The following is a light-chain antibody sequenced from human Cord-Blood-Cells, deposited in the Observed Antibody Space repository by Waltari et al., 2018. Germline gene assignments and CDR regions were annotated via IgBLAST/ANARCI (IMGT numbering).Light chain of an antibody. V-gene: IGKV1-39*01. Sequence: DSQMTQRLSSLSASVGDRVTIACRASQSISSYLNWYQQKPGKAPKLLIYAASSLQSGVPSRFSGSGSGTDFTLTISSLQPEDFATYYCQQSYSTPYSFGQGTKLEIK. CDR1: QSISSY. CDR2: AAS. CDR3: QQSYSTPYS. J-gene: IGKJ2*03.